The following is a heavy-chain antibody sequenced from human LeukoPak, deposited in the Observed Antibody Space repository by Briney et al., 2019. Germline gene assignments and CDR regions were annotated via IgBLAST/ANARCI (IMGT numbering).Heavy chain of an antibody. D-gene: IGHD6-6*01. J-gene: IGHJ4*02. CDR3: ARRHVQYSSSSDPYYLDY. CDR2: LSYSGST. V-gene: IGHV4-59*01. Sequence: SETLSLTCTVSGASITSYYWTWIRQPPEKGLEWIGFLSYSGSTNYNPSVKSRVTISVDTSKNQFSLKLSFVTAADTAMYYCARRHVQYSSSSDPYYLDYWGQGTLVTVSS. CDR1: GASITSYY.